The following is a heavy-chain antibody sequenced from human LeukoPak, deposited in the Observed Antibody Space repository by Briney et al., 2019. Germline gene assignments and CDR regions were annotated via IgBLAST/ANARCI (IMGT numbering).Heavy chain of an antibody. Sequence: GASVKVSCKASGYTFTSYGISWVRQAPGQGLEWMGWISAYNGNTNYAQKLQGRVTMTTGTSTSTAYMELRSLRSDDTAVYYCASQRRLGYCSSTSCYYSNWFDPWGQGTLVTVSS. V-gene: IGHV1-18*01. J-gene: IGHJ5*02. CDR2: ISAYNGNT. CDR3: ASQRRLGYCSSTSCYYSNWFDP. D-gene: IGHD2-2*01. CDR1: GYTFTSYG.